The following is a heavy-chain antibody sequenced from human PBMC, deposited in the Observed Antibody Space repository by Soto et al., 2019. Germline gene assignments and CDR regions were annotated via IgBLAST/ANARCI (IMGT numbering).Heavy chain of an antibody. D-gene: IGHD3-3*01. Sequence: VGSLRLSCAASGFTFSSYSMNWVRQAPGKGLEWVSYISSSSSTIYYADSVKGRFTISRDNAKNSLYLQMNSLRDEDTAVYYCARDGRTNDFWSGYYYYYYGMDVWGQGTTVTVSS. V-gene: IGHV3-48*02. J-gene: IGHJ6*02. CDR1: GFTFSSYS. CDR3: ARDGRTNDFWSGYYYYYYGMDV. CDR2: ISSSSSTI.